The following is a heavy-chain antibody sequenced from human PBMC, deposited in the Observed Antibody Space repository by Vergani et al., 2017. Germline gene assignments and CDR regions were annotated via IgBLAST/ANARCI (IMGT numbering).Heavy chain of an antibody. CDR2: IWYDGSNK. D-gene: IGHD1-7*01. Sequence: QVQLVESGGGVVQPGRSLRLSCAASGFTFSSYGMHWVRQAPGKGLEWVAVIWYDGSNKYYADSVKGRFTISRDNSKNTLYLQMNSLRAEDTAVYYCARDAQTALELRDYYYYYMDVWGKXP. CDR1: GFTFSSYG. V-gene: IGHV3-33*01. J-gene: IGHJ6*03. CDR3: ARDAQTALELRDYYYYYMDV.